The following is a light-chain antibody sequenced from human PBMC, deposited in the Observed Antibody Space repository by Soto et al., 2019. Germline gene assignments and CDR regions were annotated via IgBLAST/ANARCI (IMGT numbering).Light chain of an antibody. J-gene: IGKJ2*01. V-gene: IGKV4-1*01. Sequence: DIVMTQSPDSLAVSLGERATINCKSSQSVSSSSNSKDYLAWFQQKPGQPPQLLIYWASTRESGVPDRFSGSGSGTDFTLNISSLQAQDVELYYCQQYSDLPLTFGQGTKLEIK. CDR1: QSVSSSSNSKDY. CDR3: QQYSDLPLT. CDR2: WAS.